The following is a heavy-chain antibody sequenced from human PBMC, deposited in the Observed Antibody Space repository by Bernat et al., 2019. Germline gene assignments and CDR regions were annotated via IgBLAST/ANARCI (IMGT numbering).Heavy chain of an antibody. CDR2: IIPIFGTA. CDR1: GGTFSSYA. V-gene: IGHV1-69*01. J-gene: IGHJ3*02. CDR3: ARRSPLRYFDPNAFDI. D-gene: IGHD3-9*01. Sequence: QVQLVQSGAEVKKPGSSVKVSCKASGGTFSSYAISWVRQAPGQGLEWMGGIIPIFGTANYAQKFQGRVTITADESTSTAYMELSSLRSENTAVYYCARRSPLRYFDPNAFDIWGQGTMVTVSS.